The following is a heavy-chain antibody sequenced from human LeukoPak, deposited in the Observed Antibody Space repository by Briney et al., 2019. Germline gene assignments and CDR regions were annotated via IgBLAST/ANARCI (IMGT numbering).Heavy chain of an antibody. V-gene: IGHV1-8*03. CDR3: ARAPRVRNRPSSGSYYYYYMDV. D-gene: IGHD1-14*01. J-gene: IGHJ6*03. Sequence: ASVKGSCKASGYTFTSYDINWVRQATGQGLEWMGWMNPNSGNTGYAQKFQGRVTITRNTSISTAYMELSSLRSEDTAVYYCARAPRVRNRPSSGSYYYYYMDVWGKGTTVTVSS. CDR2: MNPNSGNT. CDR1: GYTFTSYD.